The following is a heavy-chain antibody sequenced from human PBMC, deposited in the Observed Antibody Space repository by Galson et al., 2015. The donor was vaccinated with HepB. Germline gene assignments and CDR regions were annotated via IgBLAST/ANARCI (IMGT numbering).Heavy chain of an antibody. CDR3: ARDLKGDYAIDY. Sequence: SLRLSCAASGFTFGRYNMHWVRQAPGKGLEWLSYIHDAGKTISYADSVKGRFTVSRDNAKTSLYLQMSSLREDDTAVYYCARDLKGDYAIDYWGQGTLVTVSS. J-gene: IGHJ4*02. D-gene: IGHD2-21*01. CDR1: GFTFGRYN. CDR2: IHDAGKTI. V-gene: IGHV3-48*02.